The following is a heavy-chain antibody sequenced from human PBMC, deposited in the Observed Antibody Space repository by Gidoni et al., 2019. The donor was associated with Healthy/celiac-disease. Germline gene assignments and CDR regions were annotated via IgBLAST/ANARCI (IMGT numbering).Heavy chain of an antibody. J-gene: IGHJ4*02. CDR3: AKGRSSSSSCFDY. CDR2: ISWNSGSI. D-gene: IGHD6-13*01. V-gene: IGHV3-9*01. Sequence: EVQLVESGGGLVQPGRSLRLSCAASGFTFDDYAMHWVRQAPGKGLVWVSGISWNSGSIGYADSVKGRFTISRDNAKNSLYLQMNSLRAEDTALYYCAKGRSSSSSCFDYWGQGTLVTVSS. CDR1: GFTFDDYA.